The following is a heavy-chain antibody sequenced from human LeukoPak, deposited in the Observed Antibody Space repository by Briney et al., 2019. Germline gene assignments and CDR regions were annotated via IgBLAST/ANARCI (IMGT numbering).Heavy chain of an antibody. V-gene: IGHV3-74*01. J-gene: IGHJ4*02. D-gene: IGHD3-22*01. Sequence: GGSLRLSCAASGFTFNSYAMSWVRQAPGKGLEWVSRINSDGSSTSYADSVKGRFTISRDNAKNTLYLQMNSLRAEDTAVYYCARERDYYDSSNFDYWGQGTLVTVSS. CDR1: GFTFNSYA. CDR3: ARERDYYDSSNFDY. CDR2: INSDGSST.